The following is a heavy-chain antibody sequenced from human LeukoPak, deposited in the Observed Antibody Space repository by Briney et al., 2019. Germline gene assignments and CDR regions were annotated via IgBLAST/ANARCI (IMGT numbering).Heavy chain of an antibody. J-gene: IGHJ4*02. CDR1: GGSISSYY. V-gene: IGHV4-59*08. CDR2: IYYSGST. Sequence: SETLSLTCTVSGGSISSYYWSWIRQPPGKGLEWIGYIYYSGSTNYNPSLESRVTISVDTSKNQFSLKLSSVTAADTAVYYCARRSGYDSIDYWGQGTLVTVSS. CDR3: ARRSGYDSIDY. D-gene: IGHD5-12*01.